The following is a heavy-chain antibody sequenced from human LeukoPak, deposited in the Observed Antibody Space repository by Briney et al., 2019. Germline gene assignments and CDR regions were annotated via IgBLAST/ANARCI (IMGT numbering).Heavy chain of an antibody. CDR1: GYSISSGYY. CDR3: AREVVVVVAARGAFDY. J-gene: IGHJ4*02. V-gene: IGHV4-38-2*02. D-gene: IGHD2-15*01. CDR2: IYHSGST. Sequence: SETLSLTCAVSGYSISSGYYWGWIRQPPGKGLERIGSIYHSGSTYYNPSLKSRVTISVDTSKNQFSLKLSSVTAADTAVYYCAREVVVVVAARGAFDYWGQGTLVTVSS.